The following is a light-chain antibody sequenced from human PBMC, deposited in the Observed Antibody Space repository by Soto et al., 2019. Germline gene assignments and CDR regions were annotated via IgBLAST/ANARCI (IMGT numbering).Light chain of an antibody. Sequence: QSALTQPASVSGSPGHSITISCTAASSEVGTYNLVSWYQQHPGKAPKLMIYEANKRPSGVSNRFSGSKSGNTASLTISGLQAEDEAEYFCCTYASTSTSLVFGTGTKVTVL. J-gene: IGLJ1*01. V-gene: IGLV2-23*01. CDR2: EAN. CDR1: SSEVGTYNL. CDR3: CTYASTSTSLV.